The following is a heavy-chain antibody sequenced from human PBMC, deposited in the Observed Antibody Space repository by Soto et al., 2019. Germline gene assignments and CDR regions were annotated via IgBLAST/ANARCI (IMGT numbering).Heavy chain of an antibody. Sequence: QVQLVQSGAEVKKPGSSVKVSCTASGGTFSSYTISWVRQAPGQGLEWMGRIIPSLGISTYAQKFQGRVTITADKSTSTPFMELSSLRSDDTAIFYCAKGIGYTGYDQFWGQGTLVTVSS. CDR1: GGTFSSYT. D-gene: IGHD5-12*01. V-gene: IGHV1-69*02. CDR2: IIPSLGIS. CDR3: AKGIGYTGYDQF. J-gene: IGHJ4*02.